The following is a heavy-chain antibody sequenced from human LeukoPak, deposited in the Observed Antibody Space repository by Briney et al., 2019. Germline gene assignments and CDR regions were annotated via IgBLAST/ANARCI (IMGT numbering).Heavy chain of an antibody. CDR2: IHHSGST. D-gene: IGHD2-2*01. CDR1: GGSVSSYY. V-gene: IGHV4-34*01. CDR3: ARGGVSVVPAATTHYGLDV. J-gene: IGHJ6*02. Sequence: SETLSLTCSVSGGSVSSYYWSCIRQPPGKGLEWIGEIHHSGSTNYIPSLKSRVTISVDTSKNQVSLKLRSVTAADTAVYYCARGGVSVVPAATTHYGLDVWGQGTTVTVS.